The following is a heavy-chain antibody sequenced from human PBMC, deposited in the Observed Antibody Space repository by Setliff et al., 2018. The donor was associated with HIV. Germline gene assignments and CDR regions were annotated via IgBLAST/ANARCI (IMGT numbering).Heavy chain of an antibody. Sequence: QTGGSLRLSCAASGFTFGDYWMNWVRQAPGKGLEWVAKIKQDGSEEYYVDSVKGRFTISRDNAKNSVYLQMNSLRVEDTAMYYCTKDHLSGFDYWGQGTLVTVSS. V-gene: IGHV3-7*01. CDR1: GFTFGDYW. CDR3: TKDHLSGFDY. D-gene: IGHD6-19*01. CDR2: IKQDGSEE. J-gene: IGHJ4*02.